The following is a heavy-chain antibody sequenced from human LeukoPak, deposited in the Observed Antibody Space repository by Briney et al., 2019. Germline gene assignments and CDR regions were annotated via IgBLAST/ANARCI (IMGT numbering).Heavy chain of an antibody. CDR2: INYSGST. Sequence: PSETLSLTCTVSGGSISNSFYYWGWIRQPPGKGLEWIGSINYSGSTYYNPSLKSRVTISVDTSKNQFSLKLSSVTAADTAVYYCARGRSCSSTSCYAYYYYYYMDVWGKGTTVTVSS. CDR1: GGSISNSFYY. CDR3: ARGRSCSSTSCYAYYYYYYMDV. J-gene: IGHJ6*03. D-gene: IGHD2-2*01. V-gene: IGHV4-39*01.